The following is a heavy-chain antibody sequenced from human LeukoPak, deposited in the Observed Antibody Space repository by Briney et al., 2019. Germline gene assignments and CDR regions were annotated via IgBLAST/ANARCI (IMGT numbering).Heavy chain of an antibody. CDR1: GFTVSSNY. CDR2: IYSGGST. Sequence: GGSLRLSCAASGFTVSSNYMSWVRQAPGKGLEWVSVIYSGGSTYYADSVKGRFTISRDNAKNSLYLQMNSLRAEDTAVYYCARDPSDTAMVTGDYWGQGTLVTVSS. D-gene: IGHD5-18*01. V-gene: IGHV3-53*01. J-gene: IGHJ4*02. CDR3: ARDPSDTAMVTGDY.